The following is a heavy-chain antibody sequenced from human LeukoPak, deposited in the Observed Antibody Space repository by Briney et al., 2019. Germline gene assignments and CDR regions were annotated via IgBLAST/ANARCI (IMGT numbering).Heavy chain of an antibody. CDR3: ARYSDGYGSGSYYRPFDY. Sequence: SETLSLTCTVSGGSISSYYWSWIRQPPGKGLEWIGYIYYSGSTNYNPSLKSRVTISVDTSKNQFSLKLSSVTAADTAVYYCARYSDGYGSGSYYRPFDYWGQGTLVTVSS. CDR2: IYYSGST. J-gene: IGHJ4*02. V-gene: IGHV4-59*01. D-gene: IGHD3-10*01. CDR1: GGSISSYY.